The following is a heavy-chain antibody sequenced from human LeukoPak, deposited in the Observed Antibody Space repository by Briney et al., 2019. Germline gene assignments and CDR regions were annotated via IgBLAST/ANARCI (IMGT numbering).Heavy chain of an antibody. CDR3: ARHGGWHYGSGSYSGYYYYGMDV. J-gene: IGHJ6*02. V-gene: IGHV4-59*08. Sequence: PSETLSLTCTVSGGSISSYYWSWIRQPPGKGLEWIGYIYYSGSTNYNPSLKSRVTISVDTSKNQFSLKLSSVTAADTAVYYCARHGGWHYGSGSYSGYYYYGMDVWGQGTTVTVSS. CDR1: GGSISSYY. D-gene: IGHD3-10*01. CDR2: IYYSGST.